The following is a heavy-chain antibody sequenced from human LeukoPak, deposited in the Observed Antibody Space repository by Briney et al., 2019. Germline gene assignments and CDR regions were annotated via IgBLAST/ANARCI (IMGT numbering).Heavy chain of an antibody. Sequence: PGGSLRLSCAASGFTFSSYWMNWVRQAPGKGLEWVANIKQDGTEKYYVGSVKGRFTISRDNAKNSLYLQMNSLRAEDTAVYYCARGTPNWNYKYGAFDIWGQGTMVTVSS. J-gene: IGHJ3*02. CDR3: ARGTPNWNYKYGAFDI. CDR2: IKQDGTEK. CDR1: GFTFSSYW. V-gene: IGHV3-7*01. D-gene: IGHD1-7*01.